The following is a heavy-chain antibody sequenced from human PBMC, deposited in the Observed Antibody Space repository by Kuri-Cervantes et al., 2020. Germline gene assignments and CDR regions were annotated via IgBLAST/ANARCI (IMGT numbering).Heavy chain of an antibody. CDR3: ARALPSDSGSFNY. V-gene: IGHV4-4*02. D-gene: IGHD1-26*01. CDR2: IFHSGTT. Sequence: SETLSLTCAVSGGSISSDYWWSWVRQPPGKGLEWIGEIFHSGTTNYTPSLKSRLTISVDKSKNQFSLNLSSVTAADTAVYYCARALPSDSGSFNYWGQGTLVTVSS. CDR1: GGSISSDYW. J-gene: IGHJ4*02.